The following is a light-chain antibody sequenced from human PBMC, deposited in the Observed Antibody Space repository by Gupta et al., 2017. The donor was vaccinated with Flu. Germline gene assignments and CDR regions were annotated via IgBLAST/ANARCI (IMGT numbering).Light chain of an antibody. J-gene: IGKJ2*01. CDR1: QSISSY. Sequence: DIQMTQPPSSLSASGGDRVTITCRASQSISSYLNWYQQKPGKAPKLLIYAASSLQSGVPSRFSGSGSGTDFTLTISSLQPEDFATYYCQQCESTPYTFGQGTKLEIK. CDR2: AAS. V-gene: IGKV1-39*01. CDR3: QQCESTPYT.